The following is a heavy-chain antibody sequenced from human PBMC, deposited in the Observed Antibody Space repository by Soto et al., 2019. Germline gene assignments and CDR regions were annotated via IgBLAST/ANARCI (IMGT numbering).Heavy chain of an antibody. J-gene: IGHJ5*02. Sequence: GGSLRLSCAASGFTFSSYSMNWVRQAPGKGLEWVSYISSSSSTIYYADSVKGRFTISRDNAKNSLYLQMNSLRAEDTAVYYCARDLAELTGDTWGQGTLVTVSS. V-gene: IGHV3-48*01. CDR1: GFTFSSYS. CDR2: ISSSSSTI. D-gene: IGHD1-7*01. CDR3: ARDLAELTGDT.